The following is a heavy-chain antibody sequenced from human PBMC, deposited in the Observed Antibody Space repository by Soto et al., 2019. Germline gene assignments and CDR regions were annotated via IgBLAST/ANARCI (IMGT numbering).Heavy chain of an antibody. D-gene: IGHD3-10*01. J-gene: IGHJ4*02. CDR3: ASSWFGELKSFDF. CDR2: VRNKANSYTT. CDR1: GFTFSDPY. Sequence: EVHLVESGGGLVQPGGSLRLSCAASGFTFSDPYMDWVRQAPGKGLEWVGRVRNKANSYTTEYAASVKGRFTISRDASKNSLSLQMNTLKTEHTAVYYCASSWFGELKSFDFWSQGTLVTVSS. V-gene: IGHV3-72*01.